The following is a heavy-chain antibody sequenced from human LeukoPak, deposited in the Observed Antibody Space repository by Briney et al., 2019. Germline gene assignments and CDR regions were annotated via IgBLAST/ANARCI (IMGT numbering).Heavy chain of an antibody. J-gene: IGHJ6*03. CDR1: GFSFNRRG. D-gene: IGHD3-16*01. CDR2: ISPGSGTI. CDR3: ARIDGPTVYTSYMDV. V-gene: IGHV3-48*04. Sequence: PGGSLRLSCATSGFSFNRRGMNWVRHPPGKGLEWVSYISPGSGTIYYAESVKGRFTVSRDDAKNSLYLQMNTLRAEDTAVYYCARIDGPTVYTSYMDVWGKATTVTV.